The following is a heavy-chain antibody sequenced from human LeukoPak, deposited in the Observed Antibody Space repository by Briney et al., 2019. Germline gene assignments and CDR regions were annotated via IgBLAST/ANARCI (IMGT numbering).Heavy chain of an antibody. Sequence: GGSLRLSCAASGFTFSSYAMSWVRQAPGKGLEWVSAIIGSGGSTYYADSVKGRFTISRDNSKNTLYLQMNSLRAEDTAVYYCAKCKVVVVAARYYFDYWGQGTLVTVSS. CDR2: IIGSGGST. V-gene: IGHV3-23*01. CDR1: GFTFSSYA. CDR3: AKCKVVVVAARYYFDY. D-gene: IGHD2-15*01. J-gene: IGHJ4*02.